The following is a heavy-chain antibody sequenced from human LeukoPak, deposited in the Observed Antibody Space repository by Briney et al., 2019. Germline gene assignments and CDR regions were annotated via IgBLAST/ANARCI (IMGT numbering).Heavy chain of an antibody. D-gene: IGHD6-13*01. Sequence: PGGSLRLSCAASEFILSGYWMNRVRQAPGKGLEWVANIKQDGSEKQYVDSVRGRFTISRDNAKNSLYLQMNSLRVEDTAVYYCARDGFVGAADYWGQGTLVTVSS. CDR1: EFILSGYW. J-gene: IGHJ4*02. V-gene: IGHV3-7*01. CDR2: IKQDGSEK. CDR3: ARDGFVGAADY.